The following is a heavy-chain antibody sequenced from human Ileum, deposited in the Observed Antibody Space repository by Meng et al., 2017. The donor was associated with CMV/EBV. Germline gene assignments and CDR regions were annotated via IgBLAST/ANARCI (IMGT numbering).Heavy chain of an antibody. CDR2: IYSGGST. J-gene: IGHJ4*02. CDR3: ARDADFWSGSDY. CDR1: GFTVRSNY. V-gene: IGHV3-53*01. D-gene: IGHD3-3*01. Sequence: GGSLRLSCAASGFTVRSNYMSWVRQAPGKGLEWVSVIYSGGSTYYADSVKGRFTISRDNAENSLYLQMNSLRVEDTAVYYCARDADFWSGSDYWGQGTLVTVSS.